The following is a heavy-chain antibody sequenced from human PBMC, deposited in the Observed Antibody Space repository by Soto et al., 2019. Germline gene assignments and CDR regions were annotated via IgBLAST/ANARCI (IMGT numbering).Heavy chain of an antibody. CDR3: AKRALGRITIFCNEFDP. D-gene: IGHD3-9*01. CDR2: ISGSGGST. J-gene: IGHJ5*02. CDR1: GFTFSSYA. V-gene: IGHV3-23*01. Sequence: PGGSLRLSCAASGFTFSSYAMSWVRQAPGEGLEWVSAISGSGGSTYYADSVKGRFTISRDNSKNTLYLQMNSLRAEDTAVYYCAKRALGRITIFCNEFDPWGQGTLVTVSS.